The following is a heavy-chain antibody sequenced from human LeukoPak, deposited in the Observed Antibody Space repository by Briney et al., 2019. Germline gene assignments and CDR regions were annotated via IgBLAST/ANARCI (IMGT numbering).Heavy chain of an antibody. D-gene: IGHD5-12*01. CDR2: IKEDGSES. V-gene: IGHV3-7*03. CDR3: ARFPRDPWRFDY. CDR1: GLTFSSDW. Sequence: SGGSLRLSCVVSGLTFSSDWMTWVRQAPGKGLQWVANIKEDGSESYYVDSVKGRFTISRDNTKNSLYLQMNSLRAEDTAVYYCARFPRDPWRFDYWGQGTLVSVSS. J-gene: IGHJ4*02.